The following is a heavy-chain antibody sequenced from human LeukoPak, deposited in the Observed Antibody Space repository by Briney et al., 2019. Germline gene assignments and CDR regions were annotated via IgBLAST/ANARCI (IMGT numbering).Heavy chain of an antibody. V-gene: IGHV4-30-4*08. CDR3: ARGKLYGGNDPYYFDY. Sequence: SETLSLTCTVCGGSISSGDYYWSWIRQPPGKGLEWIGYIYYSGSTYYNPSLKSRVTISVDTSKNQFSLKLSSVTAADTAVYYCARGKLYGGNDPYYFDYWGQGTLVTVSS. D-gene: IGHD4-23*01. J-gene: IGHJ4*02. CDR1: GGSISSGDYY. CDR2: IYYSGST.